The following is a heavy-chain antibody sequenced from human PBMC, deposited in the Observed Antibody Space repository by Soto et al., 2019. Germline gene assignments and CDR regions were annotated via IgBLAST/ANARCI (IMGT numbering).Heavy chain of an antibody. D-gene: IGHD3-10*01. V-gene: IGHV4-39*01. Sequence: PSETLSLTCNFSVGSISSSSYYCGWIRQPPWKGLEWIGSIYYSGSTYYNPSLKSRVTISVDTSKNQFSLKLSSVTAADTAVYYCARHRGPMLRGVIINCFEPWGQATLVDVS. CDR2: IYYSGST. CDR3: ARHRGPMLRGVIINCFEP. CDR1: VGSISSSSYY. J-gene: IGHJ5*02.